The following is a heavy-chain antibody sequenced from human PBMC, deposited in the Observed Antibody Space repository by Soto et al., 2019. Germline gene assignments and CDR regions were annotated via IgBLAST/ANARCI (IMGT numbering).Heavy chain of an antibody. V-gene: IGHV2-5*02. CDR1: GFSLSTSGVS. CDR3: AYSHRYGDYIIDY. CDR2: IYWDDDK. Sequence: QITLKESGPMMVKPTQTLTLTCTFSGFSLSTSGVSVGWVRQPPGEALEWLALIYWDDDKRYRSSLKSRVTIAKGTPIIQVVLTMTNMDPVDTATYYCAYSHRYGDYIIDYWGQGTLVTVST. D-gene: IGHD4-17*01. J-gene: IGHJ4*02.